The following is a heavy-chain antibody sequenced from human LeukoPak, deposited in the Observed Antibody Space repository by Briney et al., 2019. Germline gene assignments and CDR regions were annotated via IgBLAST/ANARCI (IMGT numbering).Heavy chain of an antibody. CDR3: AKVAGSSGYYPDF. CDR1: GFTFTSYA. CDR2: ISADGRST. J-gene: IGHJ4*02. Sequence: GGSLRLSCVASGFTFTSYAMSWVRQAPGKGLEWISAISADGRSTYHADSVKGRFTISREISKNTLYLQMNSLRAEDTAVYYCAKVAGSSGYYPDFWGQGTLVTVSS. V-gene: IGHV3-23*01. D-gene: IGHD3-22*01.